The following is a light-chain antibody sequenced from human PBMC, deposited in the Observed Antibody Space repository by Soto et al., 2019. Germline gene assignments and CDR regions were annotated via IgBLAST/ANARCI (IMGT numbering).Light chain of an antibody. J-gene: IGKJ4*02. CDR1: QSVSSNS. CDR3: QQYASSPVT. V-gene: IGKV3-20*01. CDR2: DTF. Sequence: IVLTQSPGTLSLSPGEGASLSCRASQSVSSNSLAWYQYKPGQAPRLLIYDTFSRATGIPGRFSGSGSGTDFTLTISRLEPEDFAVYFCQQYASSPVTFGGGNEVEIK.